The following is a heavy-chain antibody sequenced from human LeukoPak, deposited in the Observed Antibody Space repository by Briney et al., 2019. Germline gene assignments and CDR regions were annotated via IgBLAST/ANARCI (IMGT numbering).Heavy chain of an antibody. D-gene: IGHD2-15*01. V-gene: IGHV4-31*03. J-gene: IGHJ4*02. Sequence: PSQTLSLTCTVSGGSISSGGYDWSWIRQHPGKGLEWIGYSYYSGSTYYNPSRKSRVTISVDTSKNQFSLKLSSVTAADTAVYYCARESRYCSGGSCSRLDYWGQGTLVTVSS. CDR3: ARESRYCSGGSCSRLDY. CDR2: SYYSGST. CDR1: GGSISSGGYD.